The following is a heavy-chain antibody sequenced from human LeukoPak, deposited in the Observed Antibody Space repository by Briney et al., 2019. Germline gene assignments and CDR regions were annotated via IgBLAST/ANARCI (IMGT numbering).Heavy chain of an antibody. CDR2: IWNDGSKS. Sequence: PGGSLRLSCAASGFTFSSYWMSWVRQAPGKGLEWVAVIWNDGSKSNYPDSVKGRFTISRDDSKNTLFLQMSSLRVEDTAVYYCARFRSGWYMDYWGQGTLVTVSS. J-gene: IGHJ4*02. D-gene: IGHD6-19*01. CDR1: GFTFSSYW. CDR3: ARFRSGWYMDY. V-gene: IGHV3-33*08.